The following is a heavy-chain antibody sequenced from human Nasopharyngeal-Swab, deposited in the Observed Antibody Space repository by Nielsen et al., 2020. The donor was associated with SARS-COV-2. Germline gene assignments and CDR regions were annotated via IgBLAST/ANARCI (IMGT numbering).Heavy chain of an antibody. V-gene: IGHV3-7*01. CDR2: IKQDGSEK. D-gene: IGHD5-24*01. CDR1: GFAFDDYS. J-gene: IGHJ3*02. CDR3: AVDGI. Sequence: GESLKISCADSGFAFDDYSMHWVRQVPGKGLEWVANIKQDGSEKYYVDSVKGRFTISRDNAKNSLYLQMNSLRAEDTAVYYCAVDGIWGQGTMVTVSS.